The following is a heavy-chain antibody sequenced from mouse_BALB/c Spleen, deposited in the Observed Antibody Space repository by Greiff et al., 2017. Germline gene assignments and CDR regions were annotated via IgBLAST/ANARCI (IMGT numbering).Heavy chain of an antibody. CDR2: ISYSGST. V-gene: IGHV3-2*02. CDR1: GYSITSDYA. D-gene: IGHD2-4*01. Sequence: EVKLLESGPGLVKPSQSLSLTCTVTGYSITSDYAWNWIRQFPGNKLEWMGYISYSGSTSYNPSLKSRISITRDTSKNQFFLQLNSVTTEDTATYYCARKDYDGRYYAMDYWGQGTSVTVSS. CDR3: ARKDYDGRYYAMDY. J-gene: IGHJ4*01.